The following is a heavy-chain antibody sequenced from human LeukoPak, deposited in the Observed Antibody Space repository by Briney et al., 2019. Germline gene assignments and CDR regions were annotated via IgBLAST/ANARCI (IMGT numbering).Heavy chain of an antibody. J-gene: IGHJ4*02. Sequence: RPGGSLRLSCAASGSTFSSHAMSWVRQAPGKGLEWVSAISGSGGSTYYADSVKGRFTISRDNSKNTLYLQMNSLRAEDTAVYYCAKDPFGVVIPFDYWGQGTLVTVSS. V-gene: IGHV3-23*01. D-gene: IGHD3-3*01. CDR1: GSTFSSHA. CDR2: ISGSGGST. CDR3: AKDPFGVVIPFDY.